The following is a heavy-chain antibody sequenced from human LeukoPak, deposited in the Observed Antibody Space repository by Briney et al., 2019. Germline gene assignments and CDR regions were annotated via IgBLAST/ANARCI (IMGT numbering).Heavy chain of an antibody. D-gene: IGHD3-3*01. CDR1: GGTFSSYA. J-gene: IGHJ6*02. CDR2: IIPILGIA. Sequence: SVKVSCKASGGTFSSYAISWVRQAPGQGLEWMGRIIPILGIANYAQKFQGRVTITADKSTSTAYMELSSLRSEDTAVYYCARIRGITIFGVVPMDVWGQGTTVTVSS. CDR3: ARIRGITIFGVVPMDV. V-gene: IGHV1-69*04.